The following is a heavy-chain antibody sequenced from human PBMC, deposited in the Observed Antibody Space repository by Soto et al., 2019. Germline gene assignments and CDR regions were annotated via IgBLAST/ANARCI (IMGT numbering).Heavy chain of an antibody. CDR1: GCNFTGYG. CDR2: IYPGDSDT. J-gene: IGHJ6*02. V-gene: IGHV5-51*01. D-gene: IGHD6-13*01. Sequence: PCESLKVSCSGSGCNFTGYGIRWVLQMPGKGLEWMGIIYPGDSDTRYSPSFQGQVTISADKSISTAYLQWSSLKASDTAMYYCARTTAAGKYYYGVDVWGQGTTVTVS. CDR3: ARTTAAGKYYYGVDV.